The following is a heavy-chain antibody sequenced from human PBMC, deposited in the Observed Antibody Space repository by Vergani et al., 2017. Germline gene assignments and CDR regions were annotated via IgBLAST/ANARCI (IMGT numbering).Heavy chain of an antibody. V-gene: IGHV4-61*02. Sequence: QVQLQESGPGLVKPSQTLSLTCTVSGGSISSGDYYWNWIRQPPGKGLEWIGRIYTSGSTNYNPSLKSRVTISVDTSKNQFSLKLSSVTAADTAVYYCAREGIAGPFDYWGQGTLVTVSS. CDR3: AREGIAGPFDY. CDR2: IYTSGST. D-gene: IGHD6-13*01. J-gene: IGHJ4*02. CDR1: GGSISSGDYY.